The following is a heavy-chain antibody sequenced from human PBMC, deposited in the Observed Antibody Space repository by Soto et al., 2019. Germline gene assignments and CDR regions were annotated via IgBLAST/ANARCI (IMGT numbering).Heavy chain of an antibody. D-gene: IGHD6-6*01. Sequence: SETLSLTCTVSGGSISSSSYYWGWIRQPPGKGLEWIGSIYYSGSTYYNPSLKSRVTISVDTSKNQFSLKLSSVTAADTAVYYCVSGPAARPGRVYWGQGTLVTVSS. J-gene: IGHJ4*02. V-gene: IGHV4-39*01. CDR2: IYYSGST. CDR3: VSGPAARPGRVY. CDR1: GGSISSSSYY.